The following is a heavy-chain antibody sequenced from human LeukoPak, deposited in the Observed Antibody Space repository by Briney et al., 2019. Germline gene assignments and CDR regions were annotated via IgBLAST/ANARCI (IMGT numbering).Heavy chain of an antibody. CDR3: TRDRGWQQFDY. CDR2: IKTDGSQI. CDR1: GFTFSSYW. Sequence: GGSLRLSCVASGFTFSSYWMTWVRQAPGKGLEWVANIKTDGSQIYYVDSVRGRFTISRDNAKNSLYLQMNSLRVEDTAVYYCTRDRGWQQFDYWGQGTLVTVSS. J-gene: IGHJ4*02. D-gene: IGHD5-24*01. V-gene: IGHV3-7*01.